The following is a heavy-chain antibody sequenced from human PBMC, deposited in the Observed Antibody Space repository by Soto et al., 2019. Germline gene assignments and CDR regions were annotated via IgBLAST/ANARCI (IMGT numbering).Heavy chain of an antibody. D-gene: IGHD1-1*01. CDR1: GVSISSPPHN. Sequence: QVQLQESGPGLVEPSQTLSLTCTVSGVSISSPPHNWSWIRQYPGKGLAWIGFIHYSGTTYYNPSLMRRVASSVDTSSDDFSLRLGSLTAADTAVYYCTTGGDASTPGYWGQGTLVTVSS. CDR3: TTGGDASTPGY. CDR2: IHYSGTT. J-gene: IGHJ4*02. V-gene: IGHV4-31*03.